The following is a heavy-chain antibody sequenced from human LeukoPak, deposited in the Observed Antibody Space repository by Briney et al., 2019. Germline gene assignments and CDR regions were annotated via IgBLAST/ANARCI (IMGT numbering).Heavy chain of an antibody. D-gene: IGHD3-3*01. CDR1: GYTFTGYG. CDR3: ARALISITIFGVVIRTPETEFDY. V-gene: IGHV1-18*01. CDR2: ISAYNGNT. Sequence: SVKVSCKASGYTFTGYGISWVRQAPGQGLEWMGWISAYNGNTNYAQKLQGRVTMTTDTSTSTAYMELRSLRSDDTAVYYCARALISITIFGVVIRTPETEFDYWGQGTLVTVSS. J-gene: IGHJ4*02.